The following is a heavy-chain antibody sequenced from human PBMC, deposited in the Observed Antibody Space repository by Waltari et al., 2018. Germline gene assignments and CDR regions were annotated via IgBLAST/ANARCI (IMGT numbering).Heavy chain of an antibody. CDR1: GYSISSGYY. D-gene: IGHD3-22*01. V-gene: IGHV4-38-2*01. Sequence: QVQLQESGPGLVKPSETLSLTCAVSGYSISSGYYWGWIGQPPGKGREWIGSIYNSGSTYYTPSLKSRSTISLETSKNHFSWNLGLVPAATTALYYWARERGGGDYYDSSELDYWGQGTLVTVSS. J-gene: IGHJ4*02. CDR3: ARERGGGDYYDSSELDY. CDR2: IYNSGST.